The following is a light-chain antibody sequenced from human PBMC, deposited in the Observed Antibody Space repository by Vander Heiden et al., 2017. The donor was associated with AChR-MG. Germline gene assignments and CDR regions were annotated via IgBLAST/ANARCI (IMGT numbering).Light chain of an antibody. J-gene: IGKJ1*01. CDR2: LGS. CDR1: QSLLHSNGYNY. V-gene: IGKV2-28*01. Sequence: DIVMTQSPLSLPVTPGEPASISCRSSQSLLHSNGYNYLDWYLQKPGQSPQLLIYLGSNRASGVPDRFSGSGSGTDFTLKISRVEAEDVGVYYCMQALYTRTFGQRTKVEIK. CDR3: MQALYTRT.